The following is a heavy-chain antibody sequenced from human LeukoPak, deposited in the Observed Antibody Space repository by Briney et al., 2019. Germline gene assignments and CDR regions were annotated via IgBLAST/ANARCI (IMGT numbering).Heavy chain of an antibody. Sequence: ASVKVSCKASGGTFSSYAISWVRQAPGQGLEWMGGIIPIFGTANCAQKFQGRVTITADKSTSTAYMELSSLRSEDTAVYYCAAGGEQQPEGYWGQGTLVTVSS. V-gene: IGHV1-69*06. CDR2: IIPIFGTA. CDR1: GGTFSSYA. D-gene: IGHD6-13*01. CDR3: AAGGEQQPEGY. J-gene: IGHJ4*02.